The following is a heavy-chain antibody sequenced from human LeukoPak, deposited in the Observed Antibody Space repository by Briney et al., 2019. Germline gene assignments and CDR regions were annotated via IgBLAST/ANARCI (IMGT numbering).Heavy chain of an antibody. V-gene: IGHV3-13*01. CDR3: ARESYDILTGYSTAIDY. CDR2: IGTAGDT. D-gene: IGHD3-9*01. Sequence: GGSLRLSCAASGFTFSSYDMHWVRQATGKGLEWVSAIGTAGDTYYPGSVKGRFTISRENAKNSLYLQMNSLRAEDTAVYYCARESYDILTGYSTAIDYWGQGTLVTVSS. J-gene: IGHJ4*02. CDR1: GFTFSSYD.